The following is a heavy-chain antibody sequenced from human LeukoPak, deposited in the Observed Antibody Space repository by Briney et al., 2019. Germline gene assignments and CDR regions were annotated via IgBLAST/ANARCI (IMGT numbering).Heavy chain of an antibody. CDR2: ISGGSTYT. CDR1: GFTFSSYT. Sequence: PGGSLRLSCAASGFTFSSYTMNWVRQAPGKRLEWVSSISGGSTYTFYADSVMGRFTISRDNAKNSLYLHMSSLRAEDTSVYYCARVRDLYRDYWGQGILVTVSS. V-gene: IGHV3-21*01. J-gene: IGHJ4*02. D-gene: IGHD5-12*01. CDR3: ARVRDLYRDY.